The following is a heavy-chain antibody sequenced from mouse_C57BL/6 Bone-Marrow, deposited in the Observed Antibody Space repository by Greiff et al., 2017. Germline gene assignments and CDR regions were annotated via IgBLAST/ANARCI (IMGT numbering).Heavy chain of an antibody. CDR1: GFSLTSYG. CDR2: IWRGGST. V-gene: IGHV2-5*01. J-gene: IGHJ4*01. CDR3: AKNEATVVRMAMDY. D-gene: IGHD1-1*01. Sequence: VQRVESGPGLVQPSQSLSITCTVSGFSLTSYGVHWVRQSPGKGLEWLGVIWRGGSTDYNAAFMSRLSITKDNSKSQVFFKMNSLQADDTAIYYCAKNEATVVRMAMDYWGQGTSVTVSS.